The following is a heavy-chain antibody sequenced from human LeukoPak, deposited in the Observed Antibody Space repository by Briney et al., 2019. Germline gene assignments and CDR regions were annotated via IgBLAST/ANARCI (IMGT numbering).Heavy chain of an antibody. CDR1: GGSISNYY. D-gene: IGHD3-3*01. CDR2: IYYSGTT. Sequence: TSETLSLTRTVSGGSISNYYWTWIRQPPGKGLEWIGHIYYSGTTNYSPALKSRVTLSVDTSKNQFSLKLTSVTAADTAVYYCARVNYDFWSGYLGQGYMDVWGKGTTVTVSS. V-gene: IGHV4-59*01. J-gene: IGHJ6*03. CDR3: ARVNYDFWSGYLGQGYMDV.